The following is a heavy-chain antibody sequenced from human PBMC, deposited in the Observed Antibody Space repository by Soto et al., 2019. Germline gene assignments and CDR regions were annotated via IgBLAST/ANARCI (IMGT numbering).Heavy chain of an antibody. CDR3: ARGQSNYYGYYFDY. CDR2: IYNSGST. D-gene: IGHD3-10*01. CDR1: GGSISSHY. V-gene: IGHV4-59*11. Sequence: SETLSLTCTVSGGSISSHYWSWIRQSPGKGLEWIGYIYNSGSTKYNPSLKSRVTISVDTSKNHFSLKVSPVTAADTAVYYRARGQSNYYGYYFDYWGQGTLVTVSS. J-gene: IGHJ4*02.